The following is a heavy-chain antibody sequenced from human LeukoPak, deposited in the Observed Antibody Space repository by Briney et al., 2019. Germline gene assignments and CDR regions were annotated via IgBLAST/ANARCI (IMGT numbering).Heavy chain of an antibody. CDR1: GFTLSSYG. CDR2: IRADGSNK. V-gene: IGHV3-30*02. J-gene: IGHJ4*02. D-gene: IGHD3-3*01. CDR3: ARDRGDFWSGQTYYFDC. Sequence: GGSLRLSCAASGFTLSSYGMHWVRQAPGKGLEWVAFIRADGSNKYYADSVKGRFTISRDNSKNTQYLQMNSLRVEDTAVYYCARDRGDFWSGQTYYFDCWGQGTLVTVSS.